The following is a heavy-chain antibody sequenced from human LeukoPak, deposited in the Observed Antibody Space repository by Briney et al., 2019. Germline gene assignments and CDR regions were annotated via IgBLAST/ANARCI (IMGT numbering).Heavy chain of an antibody. CDR2: IRTKANSYAT. V-gene: IGHV3-73*01. D-gene: IGHD5-12*01. CDR1: AFTFSGSA. CDR3: TSRARYHSGYDPYDAFDI. Sequence: GGSLRLSCAASAFTFSGSAMHWVRQASGKGLEWVGRIRTKANSYATAYAASVKGRFTISRDDSKNTAYLQMYSLKTEDTAVYYCTSRARYHSGYDPYDAFDIWGQGTMVTVSS. J-gene: IGHJ3*02.